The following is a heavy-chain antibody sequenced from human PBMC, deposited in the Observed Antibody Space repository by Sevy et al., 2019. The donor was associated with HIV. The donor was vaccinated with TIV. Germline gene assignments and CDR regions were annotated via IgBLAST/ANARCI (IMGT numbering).Heavy chain of an antibody. D-gene: IGHD2-2*02. CDR3: AIVPAAIGVYYYGMDV. CDR1: GFTFSSYE. CDR2: ISSSRSTI. J-gene: IGHJ6*02. V-gene: IGHV3-48*03. Sequence: GGSLRLSCAASGFTFSSYEMNWVRQAPGKGLEWVAYISSSRSTIYYADSVKGRFTISRDNAKNSLYLQMNSLRAEDTAVYYCAIVPAAIGVYYYGMDVWGQGTTVTVSS.